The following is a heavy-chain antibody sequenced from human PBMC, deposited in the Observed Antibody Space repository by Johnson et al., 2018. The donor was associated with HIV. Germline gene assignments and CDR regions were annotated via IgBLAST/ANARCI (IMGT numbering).Heavy chain of an antibody. CDR1: GFTFSSYG. D-gene: IGHD3-10*01. CDR3: AREGPMVRSGAFDI. CDR2: IWYDGRNK. J-gene: IGHJ3*02. V-gene: IGHV3-33*01. Sequence: VQLVESGGGLVQPGGSLRLSCAASGFTFSSYGMHWVRQGPGKGLEWVAVIWYDGRNKYYADSVKGRFTISRDNSKNTLYLQMNSLRAEDTAVYYCAREGPMVRSGAFDIWGQGTKVTVSS.